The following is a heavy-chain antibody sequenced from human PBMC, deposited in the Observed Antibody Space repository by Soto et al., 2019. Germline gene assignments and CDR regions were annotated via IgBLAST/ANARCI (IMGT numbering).Heavy chain of an antibody. CDR2: INPNTDVT. J-gene: IGHJ3*02. CDR1: GYTFSGYY. CDR3: ARDLWGNWNHIDAFDI. V-gene: IGHV1-2*02. Sequence: QVPLVQSGAEMRKPGASVKVSCKASGYTFSGYYMHWVRQAPGQGLEWMGWINPNTDVTNYAQRFQGRVTMTRDTSITTAYMELSRLRSDDTAVYYCARDLWGNWNHIDAFDIWGPGTTVTVSA. D-gene: IGHD1-20*01.